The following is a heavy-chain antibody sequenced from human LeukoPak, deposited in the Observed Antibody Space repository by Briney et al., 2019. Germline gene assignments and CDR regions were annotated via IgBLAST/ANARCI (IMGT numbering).Heavy chain of an antibody. CDR2: INNDGSTT. D-gene: IGHD4-23*01. J-gene: IGHJ4*02. Sequence: GGTLRLSCAASGFTFSSFWMHRVPQAPGKGLVWVSRINNDGSTTRYADPVKGRFTISRDNAKNTLYLQMNSLRAEDTAVYYCAREGTYGGSDYWGQGTLVTVSS. CDR1: GFTFSSFW. CDR3: AREGTYGGSDY. V-gene: IGHV3-74*01.